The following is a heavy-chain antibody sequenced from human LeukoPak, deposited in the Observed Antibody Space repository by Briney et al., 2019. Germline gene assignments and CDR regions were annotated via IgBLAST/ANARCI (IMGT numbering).Heavy chain of an antibody. J-gene: IGHJ4*02. CDR3: AKRGVVIRVILVGFHKEAYYFDS. V-gene: IGHV3-23*01. CDR1: GITLSNYG. CDR2: ISGSGGST. Sequence: GGSLRLSCAVSGITLSNYGMSWVRQAPGKGLEWVAGISGSGGSTNYADSVKGRFTISRDNRKNTLYLQMNSLGVEDTAVYFCAKRGVVIRVILVGFHKEAYYFDSWGQGALVTVSS. D-gene: IGHD3-22*01.